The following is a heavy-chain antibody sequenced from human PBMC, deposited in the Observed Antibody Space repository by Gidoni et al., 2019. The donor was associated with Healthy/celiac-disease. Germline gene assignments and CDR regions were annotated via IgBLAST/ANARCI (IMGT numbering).Heavy chain of an antibody. V-gene: IGHV3-15*01. CDR2: IKSKTDGGTT. J-gene: IGHJ4*02. Sequence: EVQLVESGGGLVKPGGSLRLSCAASGFTFSNAWMRWVRQAPGKGLEWVGRIKSKTDGGTTDYAAPVKGRFTISRDDSKNTLYLQMNSLKTEDTAVYYCTTYELSEKTYYYDSSGRYRLRTDYWGQGTLVTVSS. CDR3: TTYELSEKTYYYDSSGRYRLRTDY. D-gene: IGHD3-22*01. CDR1: GFTFSNAW.